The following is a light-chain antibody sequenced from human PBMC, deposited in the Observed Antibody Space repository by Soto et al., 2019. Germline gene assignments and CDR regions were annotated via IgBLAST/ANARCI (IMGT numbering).Light chain of an antibody. CDR2: WAT. CDR1: QSVLYITTNKNN. J-gene: IGKJ4*01. CDR3: QQYYITPLT. Sequence: DIVMTQSPDSLAVSLGERATINCKSSQSVLYITTNKNNLAWYQQKPGQPPKLLIYWATTRESGVPDRFSGSGSGTDFTLTISSLQAEDVAVYYCQQYYITPLTFGGGTKVEIK. V-gene: IGKV4-1*01.